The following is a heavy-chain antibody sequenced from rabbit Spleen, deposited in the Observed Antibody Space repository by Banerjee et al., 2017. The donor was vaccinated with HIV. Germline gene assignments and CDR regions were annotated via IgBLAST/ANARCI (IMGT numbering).Heavy chain of an antibody. Sequence: QSLEESGGDLVKPGASLTLTCTASGFSFSSRYYMCWVRQAPGKGLEWIACIYSGSSGDTYYASWAKGRFTISKTSSTTVTLQMTGLAAADTATYFCARDYGGVPGFGFATDYYFKLWGPGTLVTVS. CDR3: ARDYGGVPGFGFATDYYFKL. D-gene: IGHD6-1*01. CDR2: IYSGSSGDT. J-gene: IGHJ4*01. V-gene: IGHV1S40*01. CDR1: GFSFSSRYY.